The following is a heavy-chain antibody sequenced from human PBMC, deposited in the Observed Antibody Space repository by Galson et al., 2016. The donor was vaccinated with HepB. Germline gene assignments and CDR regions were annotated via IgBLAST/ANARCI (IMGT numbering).Heavy chain of an antibody. CDR1: GFTLDDYT. J-gene: IGHJ4*02. Sequence: SLRLSCAASGFTLDDYTMHWVRQAPGKGLEWVSLISWDGGSTYYADSVKGRFTISRDNSKNSLYLQMTSRRTEDTALYYCAKDGSGYEERYYFDYWGQGTLVTVSS. V-gene: IGHV3-43*01. CDR2: ISWDGGST. D-gene: IGHD5-12*01. CDR3: AKDGSGYEERYYFDY.